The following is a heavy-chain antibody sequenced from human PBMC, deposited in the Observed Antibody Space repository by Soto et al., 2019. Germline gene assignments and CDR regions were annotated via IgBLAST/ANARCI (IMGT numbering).Heavy chain of an antibody. CDR3: ARLPRGRPNYGMDV. CDR2: IYYRGST. Sequence: QVQLQESGPGLVKPSETLSLTCTVSGGSISSYYWSWIRQPPGKGLEWIGYIYYRGSTNYNPSLKRRVTISVDTSKNQCSLKLSSVTAAVTAVYYCARLPRGRPNYGMDVWGQGTTVTVSS. CDR1: GGSISSYY. V-gene: IGHV4-59*01. J-gene: IGHJ6*02.